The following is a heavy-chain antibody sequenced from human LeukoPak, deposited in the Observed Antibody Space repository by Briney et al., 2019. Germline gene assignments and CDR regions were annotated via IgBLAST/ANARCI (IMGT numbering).Heavy chain of an antibody. D-gene: IGHD2-2*01. CDR2: VSSSSSYI. CDR3: ARAFRDIVVVPAFYGMDV. V-gene: IGHV3-21*01. Sequence: GGSLRLSCAASGFTFSSYSMNWVRQGPGKGLEWVSSVSSSSSYIYYADSVKGRFTISRDNAKNSLYLQMNSLRAEDTAVYYCARAFRDIVVVPAFYGMDVWGQGTTVTVSS. CDR1: GFTFSSYS. J-gene: IGHJ6*02.